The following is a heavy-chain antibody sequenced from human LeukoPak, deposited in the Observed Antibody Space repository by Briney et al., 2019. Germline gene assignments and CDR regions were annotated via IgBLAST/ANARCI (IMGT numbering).Heavy chain of an antibody. CDR3: AKAPLPNFTYYFDY. CDR2: ISGSGGST. V-gene: IGHV3-23*01. J-gene: IGHJ4*02. D-gene: IGHD1-7*01. Sequence: GGSLRLSCAASGFTFSSYAMSWVRQAPGKGLEWVSAISGSGGSTYYADSVKGRFTISRGNSKNTLYLQMNSLRAEDTAVYYCAKAPLPNFTYYFDYWGQGTLVTVSS. CDR1: GFTFSSYA.